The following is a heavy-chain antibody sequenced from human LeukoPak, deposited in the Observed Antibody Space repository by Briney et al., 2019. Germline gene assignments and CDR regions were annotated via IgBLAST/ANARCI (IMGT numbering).Heavy chain of an antibody. J-gene: IGHJ4*02. CDR3: ACDFRYLGHDF. CDR2: IINVGLTT. Sequence: GGSLRLSCTASAFTLGDFYMSWIRQAPGKGLEWIAYIINVGLTTYYAESVKGRFTISRDNAKNSLYLQMNSLRAEDTAVYYCACDFRYLGHDFWGQGTLVTASS. CDR1: AFTLGDFY. D-gene: IGHD2-21*02. V-gene: IGHV3-11*01.